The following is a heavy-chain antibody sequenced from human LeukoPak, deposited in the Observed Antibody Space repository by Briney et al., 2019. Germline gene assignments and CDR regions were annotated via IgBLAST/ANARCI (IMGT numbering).Heavy chain of an antibody. Sequence: GGSLRLSCAASGFSVDEYAMHWVRQAPGKGLEWVSGISWNSGSIGYADSVKGRFTISSDNAKNSLYLQMNSLRAEDTALYYCAKDTTDYYGSGVDYWGQGTLVTVSS. CDR1: GFSVDEYA. V-gene: IGHV3-9*01. D-gene: IGHD3-10*01. J-gene: IGHJ4*02. CDR2: ISWNSGSI. CDR3: AKDTTDYYGSGVDY.